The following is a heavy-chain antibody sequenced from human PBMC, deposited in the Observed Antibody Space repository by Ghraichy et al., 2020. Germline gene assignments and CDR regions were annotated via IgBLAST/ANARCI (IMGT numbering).Heavy chain of an antibody. Sequence: GGSLRLSCAASGFTVSSNYMSWVRQAPGKGLEWVSVIYSGGSTYYADSVKGRFTISRDNSKNTLYLQMNSLRAEDTAVYYCARDLYYGSGSYYNSPFDYWGQGTLVTVSS. CDR2: IYSGGST. V-gene: IGHV3-53*01. CDR3: ARDLYYGSGSYYNSPFDY. CDR1: GFTVSSNY. J-gene: IGHJ4*02. D-gene: IGHD3-10*01.